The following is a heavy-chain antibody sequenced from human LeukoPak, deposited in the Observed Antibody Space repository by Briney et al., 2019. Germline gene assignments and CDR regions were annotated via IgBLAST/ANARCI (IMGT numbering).Heavy chain of an antibody. Sequence: PGGSLRLSCSASGFSISSYWMSWVRQAPGKGLEWVANIKQDGSQIYYVDSVKGRFTVSRDNAKNSLYLQMNTLRAEDTAVYYCARLQERDARDYWGQGTLFTVSS. CDR1: GFSISSYW. J-gene: IGHJ4*02. V-gene: IGHV3-7*02. D-gene: IGHD4-11*01. CDR3: ARLQERDARDY. CDR2: IKQDGSQI.